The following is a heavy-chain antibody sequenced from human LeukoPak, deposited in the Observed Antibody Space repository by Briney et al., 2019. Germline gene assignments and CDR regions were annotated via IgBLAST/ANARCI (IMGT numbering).Heavy chain of an antibody. D-gene: IGHD3-10*01. CDR1: GGTFSSYA. CDR3: ARVDRSLWHAGFDY. J-gene: IGHJ4*02. Sequence: ASVKVSCKASGGTFSSYAISWVRQAPGQGLEWMGGIIPIFGTANYAQKFQGRVTITADKSTSTAYMELSSLRSEDTAVYYCARVDRSLWHAGFDYWGQGTLVSVSS. CDR2: IIPIFGTA. V-gene: IGHV1-69*06.